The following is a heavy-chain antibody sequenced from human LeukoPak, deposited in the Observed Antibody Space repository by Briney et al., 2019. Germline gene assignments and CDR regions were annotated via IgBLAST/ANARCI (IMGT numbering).Heavy chain of an antibody. J-gene: IGHJ4*02. V-gene: IGHV3-11*01. CDR2: ISSSGSTI. Sequence: GGSLRLSCAASGFTFSDYYMSWIRQAPGKGLKWVSYISSSGSTIYYADSVKGRFTISRDNAKNSLYLQMNSLRAEDTAVYYCARDRVVPAASFDYWGQGTLVTVSS. D-gene: IGHD2-2*01. CDR3: ARDRVVPAASFDY. CDR1: GFTFSDYY.